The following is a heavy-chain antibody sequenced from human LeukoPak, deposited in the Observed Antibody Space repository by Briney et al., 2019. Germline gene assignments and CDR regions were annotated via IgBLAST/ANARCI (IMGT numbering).Heavy chain of an antibody. CDR1: GDSISSRTHY. J-gene: IGHJ4*02. V-gene: IGHV4-39*07. CDR3: GRVRKSDTAIDY. D-gene: IGHD3-22*01. Sequence: SETLSLTCPVSGDSISSRTHYWGWIRQPPGKGLEWIGCIYYNGNTYYNPSLRSRVTISLDTSMNQFSLKLTSVTAADTAVYYCGRVRKSDTAIDYWGQGTLVTVSS. CDR2: IYYNGNT.